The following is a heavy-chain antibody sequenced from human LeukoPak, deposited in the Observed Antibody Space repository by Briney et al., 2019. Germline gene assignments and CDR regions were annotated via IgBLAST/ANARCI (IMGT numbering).Heavy chain of an antibody. CDR1: GFTFSSYS. CDR3: AKDQKYYGSGSYSFDY. CDR2: ISSSSSTI. D-gene: IGHD3-10*01. V-gene: IGHV3-48*01. J-gene: IGHJ4*02. Sequence: GGSLRLSCAASGFTFSSYSMNWVRQAPGKGLEWVSYISSSSSTIYYADSVKGRFTISRDNAKNSLYLQMNSLRAEDTAVYYCAKDQKYYGSGSYSFDYWGQGTLVTVSS.